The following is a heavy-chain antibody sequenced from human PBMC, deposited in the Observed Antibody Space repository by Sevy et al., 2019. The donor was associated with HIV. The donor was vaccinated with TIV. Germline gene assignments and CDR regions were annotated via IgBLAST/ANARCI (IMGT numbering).Heavy chain of an antibody. CDR2: IKQDGSEK. CDR1: EFTFSSYW. V-gene: IGHV3-7*01. J-gene: IGHJ6*03. D-gene: IGHD3-22*01. CDR3: ARDLYDSSGYYYDYYYMDV. Sequence: GGSLRLSCAASEFTFSSYWMSWVRQAPGKGLEWVANIKQDGSEKYYVDSVKGRFTISRDNAKNSLYLQMNSLRAEDTAVYYCARDLYDSSGYYYDYYYMDVWGKGTTVTVSS.